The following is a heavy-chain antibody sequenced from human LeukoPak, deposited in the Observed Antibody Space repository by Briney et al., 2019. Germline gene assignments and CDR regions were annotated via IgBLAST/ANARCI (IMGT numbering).Heavy chain of an antibody. Sequence: SGGSLRLSCAASGFTFSSYAMSWVRQAPGKGLEWVAFIRYDGSNKYYADSVKGRFTISRDNSKNTLYLQMNSLRAEDTAVYYCAKDRCSSTSCYTAFDYWGQGTLVTVSS. D-gene: IGHD2-2*02. V-gene: IGHV3-30*02. J-gene: IGHJ4*02. CDR2: IRYDGSNK. CDR1: GFTFSSYA. CDR3: AKDRCSSTSCYTAFDY.